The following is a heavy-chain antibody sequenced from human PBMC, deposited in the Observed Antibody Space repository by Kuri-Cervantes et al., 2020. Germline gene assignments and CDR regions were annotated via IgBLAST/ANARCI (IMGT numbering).Heavy chain of an antibody. J-gene: IGHJ4*02. D-gene: IGHD3-10*01. CDR1: GFTVSSYA. V-gene: IGHV3-30-3*01. CDR2: ISYDGSNK. Sequence: GESLKISCAASGFTVSSYAMHWVRQAPGKGLEWVAVISYDGSNKYYADSVKGRFTISRDNAKNSLYLQMNSLRAEDTAVYYCASGILWFGEVWGQGTLVTVSS. CDR3: ASGILWFGEV.